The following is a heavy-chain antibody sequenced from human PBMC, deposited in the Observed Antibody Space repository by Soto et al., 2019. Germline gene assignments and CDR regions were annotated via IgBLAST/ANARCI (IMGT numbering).Heavy chain of an antibody. CDR3: PRWSAVAYYYYGMAV. CDR2: IYYSGST. V-gene: IGHV4-31*03. J-gene: IGHJ6*02. CDR1: GGSISSGGYY. D-gene: IGHD6-19*01. Sequence: PSETLSLTCTVLGGSISSGGYYWSWIRQHPGKGLEWIGYIYYSGSTYYNPSLKSRVTISVDTSKNQFSLKLSSVTAADTAMYYCPRWSAVAYYYYGMAVWGQGTTVTVSS.